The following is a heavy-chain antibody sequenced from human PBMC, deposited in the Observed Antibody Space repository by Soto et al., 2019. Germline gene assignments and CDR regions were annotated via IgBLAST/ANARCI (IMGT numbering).Heavy chain of an antibody. Sequence: GESLKISCRTSGYRFTSYWIAWVRQMPGKGLEWMGIIFPSDSDTRYSPSFQGQVTISADRSTSTVFLQWASLKASDTAVYFCARKDKSGYFNWFGPWGQGTLVTVSS. D-gene: IGHD3-22*01. J-gene: IGHJ5*02. CDR1: GYRFTSYW. CDR2: IFPSDSDT. CDR3: ARKDKSGYFNWFGP. V-gene: IGHV5-51*01.